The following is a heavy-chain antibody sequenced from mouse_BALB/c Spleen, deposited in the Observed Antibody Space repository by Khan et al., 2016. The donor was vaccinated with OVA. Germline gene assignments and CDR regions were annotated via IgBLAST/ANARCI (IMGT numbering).Heavy chain of an antibody. CDR3: DTSSPTVVAFDY. J-gene: IGHJ2*01. Sequence: QVQLKESGAELVRPGASVKLSCKTSGYIITSYWIHWVKQRSGQGLEWIARIYPGTGSTNYNEKFKGKATLTADKSSSTAYLQLSSLKYEHSALYFCDTSSPTVVAFDYWGQGTTLTVSS. V-gene: IGHV1-76*01. CDR1: GYIITSYW. D-gene: IGHD1-1*01. CDR2: IYPGTGST.